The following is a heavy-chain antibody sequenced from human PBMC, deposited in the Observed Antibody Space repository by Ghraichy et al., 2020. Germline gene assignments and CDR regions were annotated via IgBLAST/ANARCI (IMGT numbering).Heavy chain of an antibody. J-gene: IGHJ4*02. Sequence: SVKVSCKASGGTFSSYTITWVRLAPGQGLEWMGGIIPIIATAIYAQKFQGRVTITADESTGTAYMELSSLRSEDTAVYYCARVQQLVSSYFDYWGQGTLVTVSA. CDR3: ARVQQLVSSYFDY. V-gene: IGHV1-69*13. CDR2: IIPIIATA. CDR1: GGTFSSYT. D-gene: IGHD6-6*01.